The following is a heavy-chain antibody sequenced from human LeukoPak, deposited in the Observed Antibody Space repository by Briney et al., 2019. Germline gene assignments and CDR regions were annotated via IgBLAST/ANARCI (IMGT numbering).Heavy chain of an antibody. Sequence: SVKVSCKASGGTFSSYAISWVRQAPGQGLEWMGGIIPILGTATYAQKFQGRVTITADESTITAYMELSSLRSEDTAVYYCARAPGLYSSGYAYFQHWGQGTLVTVSS. CDR3: ARAPGLYSSGYAYFQH. CDR1: GGTFSSYA. V-gene: IGHV1-69*01. J-gene: IGHJ1*01. CDR2: IIPILGTA. D-gene: IGHD3-22*01.